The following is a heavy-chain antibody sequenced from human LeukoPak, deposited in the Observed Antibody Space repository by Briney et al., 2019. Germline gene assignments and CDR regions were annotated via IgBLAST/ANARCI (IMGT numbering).Heavy chain of an antibody. CDR2: IYSSGST. V-gene: IGHV4-61*02. CDR1: GGSISSGSYY. D-gene: IGHD3-9*01. Sequence: PSQTLSLTCTVSGGSISSGSYYWNWIRQPAGKGLEWIGRIYSSGSTNYNPSLKSRVTISVDTSKNQFSLKLSSVTAADTAVYYCARVGGYDILTGYYLMGAFDYWGQGTLVTVSS. CDR3: ARVGGYDILTGYYLMGAFDY. J-gene: IGHJ4*02.